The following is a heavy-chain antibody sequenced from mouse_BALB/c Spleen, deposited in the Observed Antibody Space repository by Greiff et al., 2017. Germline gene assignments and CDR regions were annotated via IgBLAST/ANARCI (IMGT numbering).Heavy chain of an antibody. D-gene: IGHD1-1*01. Sequence: VKVVESGPQLVRPGASVKISCKASGYSFTSYWMHWVKQRPGQGLEWIGMIDPSDSETRLNQKFKDKATLTVDKSSSTAYMQLSSPTSEDSAVYYCAYGSSYLYYAMDYWGQGTSVTVSS. V-gene: IGHV1S126*01. J-gene: IGHJ4*01. CDR3: AYGSSYLYYAMDY. CDR2: IDPSDSET. CDR1: GYSFTSYW.